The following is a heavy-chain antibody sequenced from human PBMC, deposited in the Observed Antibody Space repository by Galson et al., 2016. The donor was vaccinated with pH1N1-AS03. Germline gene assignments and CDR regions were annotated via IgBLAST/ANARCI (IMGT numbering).Heavy chain of an antibody. V-gene: IGHV2-5*02. D-gene: IGHD2/OR15-2a*01. Sequence: PALVKPTQTLTPTCSVSGVSVTSSGVGVGWFRQPPGKALEWLALVHWDETRRYSPSLKNRLTITKDSSKNQVVLTVTSVDPMDIATYFCALPNSGGNAFEIWGPGTMVTVSS. CDR2: VHWDETR. CDR1: GVSVTSSGVG. J-gene: IGHJ3*02. CDR3: ALPNSGGNAFEI.